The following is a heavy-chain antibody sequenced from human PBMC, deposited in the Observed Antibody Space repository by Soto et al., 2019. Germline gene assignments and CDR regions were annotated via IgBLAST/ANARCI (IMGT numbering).Heavy chain of an antibody. Sequence: EMQLVESGGGLVKPGGSLRLSCVVSGFTFSDYCMNWVRQAPGRGLEWVASISSGGNFIYYADSVRGRFTISRDNAENSLYLQMNSLRVEDTATYYGARTIIAFGEVIAPHWFDPWGQGTQVTVSS. J-gene: IGHJ5*02. CDR3: ARTIIAFGEVIAPHWFDP. CDR2: ISSGGNFI. V-gene: IGHV3-21*06. D-gene: IGHD3-16*02. CDR1: GFTFSDYC.